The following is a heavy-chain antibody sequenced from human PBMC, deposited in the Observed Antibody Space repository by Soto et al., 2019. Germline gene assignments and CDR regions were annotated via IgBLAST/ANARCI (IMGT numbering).Heavy chain of an antibody. D-gene: IGHD3-22*01. CDR2: IIPIFGTA. CDR1: GGTFSSYA. Sequence: SVKVSCKASGGTFSSYAISWVRQAPGQGLEWMGGIIPIFGTANYAQKFQGRVTITADESASTAYMELSSLRSEDTAVYYCASVKYYYDSSGQSAAFDIWGQGTMVTVSS. V-gene: IGHV1-69*13. J-gene: IGHJ3*02. CDR3: ASVKYYYDSSGQSAAFDI.